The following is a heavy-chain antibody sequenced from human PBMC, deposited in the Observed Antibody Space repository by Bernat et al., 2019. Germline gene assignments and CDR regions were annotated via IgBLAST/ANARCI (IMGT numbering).Heavy chain of an antibody. V-gene: IGHV3-21*01. D-gene: IGHD3-9*01. CDR2: ISSSSSYI. J-gene: IGHJ4*02. Sequence: EVQLVESGGGLVKPGGSLRLSCAVSGFTFNSYSMNWVRQAPGKGLEWVSSISSSSSYIYYADSVKGRFTISRDNAKNSLYLQMNSLRAEDTAVYYGASGGYYDMLPGYFVRAFWDYWGQGTLVTVSS. CDR3: ASGGYYDMLPGYFVRAFWDY. CDR1: GFTFNSYS.